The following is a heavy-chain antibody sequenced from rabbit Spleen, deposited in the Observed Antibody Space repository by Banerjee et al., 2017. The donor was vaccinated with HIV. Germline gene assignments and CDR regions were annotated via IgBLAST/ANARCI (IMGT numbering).Heavy chain of an antibody. CDR2: IYAGSGST. V-gene: IGHV1S40*01. J-gene: IGHJ4*01. Sequence: QSLEESGGDLVQPEGSLTLACTASGFSFSSAYYMCWVRQAPGKGLECIACIYAGSGSTYYASWAKGRFTISKTSSTTVTLQMTSLTVADTATYFCARGSATMTMVITGYYLNLWGPGTLVTVS. CDR3: ARGSATMTMVITGYYLNL. CDR1: GFSFSSAYY. D-gene: IGHD2-1*01.